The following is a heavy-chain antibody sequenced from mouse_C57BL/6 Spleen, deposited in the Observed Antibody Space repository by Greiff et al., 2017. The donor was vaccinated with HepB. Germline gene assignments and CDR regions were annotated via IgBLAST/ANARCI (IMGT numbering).Heavy chain of an antibody. CDR2: INPYNGGT. CDR3: ARSQLRLRNWFAY. CDR1: GYTFTDYY. J-gene: IGHJ3*01. D-gene: IGHD3-2*02. V-gene: IGHV1-19*01. Sequence: VQLKESGPVLVKPGASVKMSCKASGYTFTDYYMNWVKQSHGKSLEWIGVINPYNGGTSYNQKFKGKATLTVDKSSSTAYMELNSLTSEDSAVYYCARSQLRLRNWFAYWGQGTLVTVSA.